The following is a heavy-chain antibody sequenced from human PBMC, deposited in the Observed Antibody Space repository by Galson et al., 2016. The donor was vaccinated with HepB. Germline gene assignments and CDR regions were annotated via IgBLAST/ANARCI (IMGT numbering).Heavy chain of an antibody. J-gene: IGHJ4*02. Sequence: SETLSLTCTVSGGSINSDHYPWSWLRQPPGKGLEWIGYMFYTGITNYNSSLRGRVSISIDTSKNQFYLKLNAVTPADTAMYYCATNSGWYKHGYWGQGTLVTVSS. CDR1: GGSINSDHYP. V-gene: IGHV4-61*01. CDR2: MFYTGIT. D-gene: IGHD6-19*01. CDR3: ATNSGWYKHGY.